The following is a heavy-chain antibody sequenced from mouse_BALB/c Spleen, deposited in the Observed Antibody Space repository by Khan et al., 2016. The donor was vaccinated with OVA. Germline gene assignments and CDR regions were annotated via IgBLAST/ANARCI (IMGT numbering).Heavy chain of an antibody. Sequence: EVQLQESGPGLVKPSQSLSLTCTVTGYSITSDYAWNWIRQFPGNKLEWMGFISYSGNTNYNPYLKSRITITADTSKNQFFLQLNSVTTEDTSTYYCARVYRGDFDYWGQGTTLTVSS. CDR1: GYSITSDYA. D-gene: IGHD2-14*01. CDR2: ISYSGNT. J-gene: IGHJ2*01. CDR3: ARVYRGDFDY. V-gene: IGHV3-2*02.